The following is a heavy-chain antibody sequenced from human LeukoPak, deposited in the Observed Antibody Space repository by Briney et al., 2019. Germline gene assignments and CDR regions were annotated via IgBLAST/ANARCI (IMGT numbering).Heavy chain of an antibody. Sequence: GGSLRLSCLPSGFTFSNYAMTWVRQAPGKGLEWVSSISGSGGTSYYADSVKGRFTISRDNAKNALYLQMNSLRAEDTAVYYCAKDLHYGSADYWGQGTLVTVSS. V-gene: IGHV3-23*01. J-gene: IGHJ4*02. CDR2: ISGSGGTS. D-gene: IGHD3-10*01. CDR1: GFTFSNYA. CDR3: AKDLHYGSADY.